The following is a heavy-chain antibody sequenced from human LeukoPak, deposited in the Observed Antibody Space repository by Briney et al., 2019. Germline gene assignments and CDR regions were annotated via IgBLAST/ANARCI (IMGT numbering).Heavy chain of an antibody. Sequence: SETLSLSCTVSGGSISSYYWSWVRQTPGKGLECIGDIYYSGSTNYNPSLKSRVTISVDTSKNQFSLKLSSVTAADTAVYYCPREHRWFGELSLIPSGMDVWGKGTTVTVSS. CDR3: PREHRWFGELSLIPSGMDV. CDR1: GGSISSYY. CDR2: IYYSGST. V-gene: IGHV4-59*01. D-gene: IGHD3-10*01. J-gene: IGHJ6*04.